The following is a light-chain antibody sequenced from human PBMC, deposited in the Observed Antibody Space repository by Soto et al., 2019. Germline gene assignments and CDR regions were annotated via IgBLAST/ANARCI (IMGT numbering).Light chain of an antibody. CDR3: SSYTTSNTGV. Sequence: QSVLTQPASVSGSPGQSITISCTGSSNDVGAFNYVSWYQQNPGKAPKVMIHEVRNRPSGVPNRFSGSKSGNTASLAISGLQAEDEAYYYCSSYTTSNTGVFGGGTKLTVL. CDR2: EVR. J-gene: IGLJ3*02. CDR1: SNDVGAFNY. V-gene: IGLV2-14*01.